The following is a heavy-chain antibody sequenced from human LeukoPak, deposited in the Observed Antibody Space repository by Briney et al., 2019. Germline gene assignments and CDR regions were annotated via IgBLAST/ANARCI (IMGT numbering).Heavy chain of an antibody. Sequence: PPETLSLTCTVSGGSISSSSYYWGWIRQPPGKGLEWIGSIYYSGSTYYNPSLKSRFTISVDTSKNQFSLKLSSVTAADTAVYYCARTNSHYDFWSGSRWFDPWGQGTLVTVSS. J-gene: IGHJ5*02. V-gene: IGHV4-39*01. CDR3: ARTNSHYDFWSGSRWFDP. D-gene: IGHD3-3*01. CDR1: GGSISSSSYY. CDR2: IYYSGST.